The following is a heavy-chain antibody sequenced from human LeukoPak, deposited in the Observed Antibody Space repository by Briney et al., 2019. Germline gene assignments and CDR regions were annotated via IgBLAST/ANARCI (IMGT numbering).Heavy chain of an antibody. CDR2: RSDDGSAQ. CDR3: AKDRGPYGSGTCDS. Sequence: PGGTLRLSCRASGFTFHKYGMHWVRQAPAKALEWVAVRSDDGSAQHYADSVRGRFTISRDNSKNTLSLQMNSLRPEDTAMYFCAKDRGPYGSGTCDSWGQGTLVIVSS. D-gene: IGHD2-15*01. J-gene: IGHJ4*02. CDR1: GFTFHKYG. V-gene: IGHV3-30*18.